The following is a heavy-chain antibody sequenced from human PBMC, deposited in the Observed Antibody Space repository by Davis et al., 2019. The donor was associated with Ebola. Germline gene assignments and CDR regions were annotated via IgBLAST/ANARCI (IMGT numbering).Heavy chain of an antibody. V-gene: IGHV3-23*01. J-gene: IGHJ4*02. D-gene: IGHD3-22*01. CDR1: RFTFSSYA. CDR3: AMAANPYESSAYYGY. CDR2: ISGSGGST. Sequence: PGGSLRLSCAASRFTFSSYAMSWVRQAPGKGLEWVSAISGSGGSTYYGDSVKGRFSVSRDNSKNMLYLQMNSLRAEDTAVYYCAMAANPYESSAYYGYWGQGTLVTVSS.